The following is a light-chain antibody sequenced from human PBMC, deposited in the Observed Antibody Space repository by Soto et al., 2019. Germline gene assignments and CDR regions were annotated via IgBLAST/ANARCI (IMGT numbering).Light chain of an antibody. Sequence: LTQPASLFGSPGQSITISCTGTSSDVGGYNFVSWYQQHPGKAPKLMIYDVTNRPSGVSNRFSGSKSGNTASLTISGLQAEDEADYYSLSYSSSTSPYFLGTGTKATVL. J-gene: IGLJ1*01. V-gene: IGLV2-14*01. CDR3: LSYSSSTSPYF. CDR1: SSDVGGYNF. CDR2: DVT.